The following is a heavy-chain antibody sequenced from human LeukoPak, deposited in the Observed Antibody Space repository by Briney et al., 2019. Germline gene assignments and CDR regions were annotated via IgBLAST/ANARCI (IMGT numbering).Heavy chain of an antibody. J-gene: IGHJ3*02. CDR3: ARDRYNYGAHDAFDI. D-gene: IGHD1-1*01. Sequence: GGSLRLSCAASGFTFSSYSMNWVRQAPGKGLEWLSPISSSSSYIYYADSVKGRFTISRDNAKNSLFLQMNSLRGDDTAVYYCARDRYNYGAHDAFDIWGQGTMVTVSS. CDR2: ISSSSSYI. CDR1: GFTFSSYS. V-gene: IGHV3-21*01.